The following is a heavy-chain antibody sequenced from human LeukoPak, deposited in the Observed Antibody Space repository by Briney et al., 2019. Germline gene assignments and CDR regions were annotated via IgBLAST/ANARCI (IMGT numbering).Heavy chain of an antibody. CDR3: ARHDDNGYYFFDI. D-gene: IGHD5-24*01. CDR2: IFDSGSP. V-gene: IGHV4-59*08. CDR1: GESIGSYH. Sequence: SETLSLTCTVSGESIGSYHWSWVRQPPGKGLEWIGYIFDSGSPSYKPALKSRVTISLDTSKNQFSLRLGSTTAADTAVYYCARHDDNGYYFFDIWGQGTLVTVSS. J-gene: IGHJ4*02.